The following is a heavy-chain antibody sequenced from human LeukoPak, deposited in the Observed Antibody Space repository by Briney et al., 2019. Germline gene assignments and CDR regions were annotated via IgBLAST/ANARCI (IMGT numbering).Heavy chain of an antibody. CDR2: IIPIFGTA. J-gene: IGHJ1*01. CDR3: ARGPYSSSWYVGYFQH. CDR1: GGTFSSYA. V-gene: IGHV1-69*06. Sequence: SVKVSCKASGGTFSSYAISWVRQAPGQGLEWMGGIIPIFGTANYAQKFQGRVTITADKSTSTAYMELSSLRSEDTAVYYCARGPYSSSWYVGYFQHWGQGTLVTVSS. D-gene: IGHD6-13*01.